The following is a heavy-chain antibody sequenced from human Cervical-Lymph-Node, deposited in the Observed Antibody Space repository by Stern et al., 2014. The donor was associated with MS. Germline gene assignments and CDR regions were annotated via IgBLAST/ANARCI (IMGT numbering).Heavy chain of an antibody. J-gene: IGHJ2*01. CDR2: IYYSGST. D-gene: IGHD7-27*01. Sequence: QVQLQESGPGLVKPSETLSLTCTVSGGSISSSSYYWGWIRQPPGKGLEWIGSIYYSGSTYYNPSLKSRVTISVDTSKTHFSLNRALWTAADTAVYYCARHIRTGNWYFDLWGRGTLVTVSS. CDR1: GGSISSSSYY. V-gene: IGHV4-39*01. CDR3: ARHIRTGNWYFDL.